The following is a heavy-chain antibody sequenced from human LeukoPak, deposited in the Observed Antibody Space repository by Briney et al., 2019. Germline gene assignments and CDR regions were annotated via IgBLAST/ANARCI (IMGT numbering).Heavy chain of an antibody. V-gene: IGHV3-30*02. CDR3: AKDGSWSCTD. D-gene: IGHD2-8*02. Sequence: GGSLRLSCAASGFTFSSFGIYWVRQAPGKGLEWVAFIRYDGSNKYYADSVKGRFTISRDNSKNTLYLQMNTLRAEDTAVYYCAKDGSWSCTDWGQGTLVRVSS. CDR2: IRYDGSNK. J-gene: IGHJ4*02. CDR1: GFTFSSFG.